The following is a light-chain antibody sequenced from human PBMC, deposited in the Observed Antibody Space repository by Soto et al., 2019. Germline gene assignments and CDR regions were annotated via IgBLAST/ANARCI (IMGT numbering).Light chain of an antibody. Sequence: EIVMTQSPATLSVCPGERATLSCRASQSVSSNLACYQQKPGQAPRLLIYGASTRATGIPARFSGSGSGTEFTLTISTLQSEDFAFYFCQQYNNWPPYTFGQGTKLEIK. CDR2: GAS. J-gene: IGKJ2*01. CDR3: QQYNNWPPYT. CDR1: QSVSSN. V-gene: IGKV3-15*01.